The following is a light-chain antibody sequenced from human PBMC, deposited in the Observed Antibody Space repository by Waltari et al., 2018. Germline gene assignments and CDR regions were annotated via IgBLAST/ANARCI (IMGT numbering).Light chain of an antibody. V-gene: IGKV3-11*01. J-gene: IGKJ2*01. CDR2: DAS. CDR1: QSFSSY. CDR3: QHRSNWPRT. Sequence: EIVLTQSPATLSLSPGERATLSCRASQSFSSYLAWYQQKPGQAPRRLIYDASNRATGIQARLSGSGSGTDFTLTISSLEPEDFAVYYCQHRSNWPRTFGQGTKLEIK.